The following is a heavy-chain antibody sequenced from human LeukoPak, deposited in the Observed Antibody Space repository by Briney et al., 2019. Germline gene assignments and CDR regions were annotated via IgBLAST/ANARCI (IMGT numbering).Heavy chain of an antibody. CDR1: GGSFSGYY. CDR3: ARGWGYYYDSSGYYPPFDY. Sequence: SETLSLTCAVYGGSFSGYYWSWIRQPPGKGLEWIGEINHSGSTNYNPSLKSRATISVDTSKNQFSLKLSSVTAADTAVYYCARGWGYYYDSSGYYPPFDYWGQGTLVTVSS. CDR2: INHSGST. J-gene: IGHJ4*02. V-gene: IGHV4-34*01. D-gene: IGHD3-22*01.